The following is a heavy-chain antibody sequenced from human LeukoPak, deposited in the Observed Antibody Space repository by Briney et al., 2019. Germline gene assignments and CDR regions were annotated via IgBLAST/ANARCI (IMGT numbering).Heavy chain of an antibody. V-gene: IGHV1-69*13. D-gene: IGHD6-19*01. CDR3: ASGIAVAGTRTFDY. J-gene: IGHJ4*02. Sequence: SVKVSCKASGGTFSSYAISWVRQAPGQGLEWMGGIIPIFGTANYAQKFQGRVTITADESTSTAYMELSSLRSEDTAVYYCASGIAVAGTRTFDYWGQGTLVTVSS. CDR1: GGTFSSYA. CDR2: IIPIFGTA.